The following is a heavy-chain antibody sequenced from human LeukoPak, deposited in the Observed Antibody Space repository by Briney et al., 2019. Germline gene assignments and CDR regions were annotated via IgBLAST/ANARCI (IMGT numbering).Heavy chain of an antibody. V-gene: IGHV1-69*06. CDR2: IIPIFGTA. D-gene: IGHD6-13*01. CDR3: ARASPYSSPKDY. CDR1: GGTFSSYA. Sequence: ASVKVSCKASGGTFSSYAISWVRQAPGQGLEWMGGIIPIFGTANYAQKFQGRVTITADKSTSTAYMELRSLRSDDTAVYYCARASPYSSPKDYWGQGTLVTASS. J-gene: IGHJ4*02.